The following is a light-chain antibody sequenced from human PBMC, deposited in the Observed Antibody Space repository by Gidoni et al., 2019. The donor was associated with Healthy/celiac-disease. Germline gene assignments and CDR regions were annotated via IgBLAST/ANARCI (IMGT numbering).Light chain of an antibody. CDR1: QSISSY. CDR2: AGS. CDR3: QQSYSTPPWT. Sequence: DIQMTQSPSSLSASVGDRVTITCRASQSISSYLNWYQQKPGKAPKLLSYAGSSLQSGVPSRFSGSGSGTDFTLTISSLQPEDVGTYYWQQSYSTPPWTFGQGTKVEIK. V-gene: IGKV1-39*01. J-gene: IGKJ1*01.